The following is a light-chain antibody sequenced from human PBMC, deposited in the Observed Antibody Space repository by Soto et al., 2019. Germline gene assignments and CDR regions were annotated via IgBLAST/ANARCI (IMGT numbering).Light chain of an antibody. CDR2: EVS. CDR1: SSDVGTYNR. J-gene: IGLJ2*01. CDR3: SSYTSSTTFVI. V-gene: IGLV2-18*02. Sequence: QSALTQPPSVSGSPGQSVTISCTGTSSDVGTYNRVSWYQQHPGTAPRLMIYEVSNRPSGVPDRFSGSKSGNTASLTISGLQAEDEANYDCSSYTSSTTFVILGGGTKLTVL.